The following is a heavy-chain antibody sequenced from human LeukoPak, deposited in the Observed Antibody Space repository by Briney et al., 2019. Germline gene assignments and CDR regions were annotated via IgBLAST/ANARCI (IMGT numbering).Heavy chain of an antibody. V-gene: IGHV3-11*01. CDR2: ISSSGSTI. CDR3: ARVLREWLLFGWFDP. CDR1: GFTFSDYY. D-gene: IGHD3-3*01. J-gene: IGHJ5*02. Sequence: GGSLRLSCAASGFTFSDYYMSWIRQAPGKGLEWVSYISSSGSTIYYADSLKGRLTISRDNAKNSLYLQMNSLRAEDTAVYYCARVLREWLLFGWFDPWGQGTLVTVSS.